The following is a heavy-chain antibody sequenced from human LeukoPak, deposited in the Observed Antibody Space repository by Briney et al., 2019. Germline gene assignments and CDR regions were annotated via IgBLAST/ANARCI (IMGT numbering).Heavy chain of an antibody. Sequence: GGSLRLSCAASGFTVSSYSMNWVRQAPGKGLEWVSSISSSSSYIYYADSVKGRFTISRDNAKNSLYLQMNSLRAEDTAVYYCAREASSSGWPLDYWGQGTLVTVSS. CDR1: GFTVSSYS. CDR3: AREASSSGWPLDY. D-gene: IGHD6-19*01. CDR2: ISSSSSYI. J-gene: IGHJ4*02. V-gene: IGHV3-21*01.